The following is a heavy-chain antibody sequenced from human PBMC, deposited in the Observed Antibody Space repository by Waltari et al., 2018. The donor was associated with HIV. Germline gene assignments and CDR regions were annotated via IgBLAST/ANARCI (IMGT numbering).Heavy chain of an antibody. Sequence: EVQLVESGGGLVQPGGSLRLSCAASGFPLSSYPMHWVRQAPGKRLEYVSSISSDGANTYYANSVKGRFTISRDNSKNTLYLQMGDLRAEDMAVYFCARRQGPYDYWGRGTLVTVSS. V-gene: IGHV3-64*01. CDR3: ARRQGPYDY. CDR1: GFPLSSYP. J-gene: IGHJ4*02. CDR2: ISSDGANT.